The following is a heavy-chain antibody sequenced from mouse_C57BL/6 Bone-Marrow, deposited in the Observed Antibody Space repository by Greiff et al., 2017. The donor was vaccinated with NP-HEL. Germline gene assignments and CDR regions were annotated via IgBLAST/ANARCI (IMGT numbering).Heavy chain of an antibody. J-gene: IGHJ3*01. V-gene: IGHV1-4*01. Sequence: VQLQQSGAELARPGASVKMSCKASGYTFTSYTMHWVKQRPGQGLEWIGYINPSSGYTKYNQKFKDKATLTADKSSSTAYMQLSSLTSEDSAVYYCARWDGYYRLAYWGQGTLVTVSA. D-gene: IGHD2-3*01. CDR1: GYTFTSYT. CDR3: ARWDGYYRLAY. CDR2: INPSSGYT.